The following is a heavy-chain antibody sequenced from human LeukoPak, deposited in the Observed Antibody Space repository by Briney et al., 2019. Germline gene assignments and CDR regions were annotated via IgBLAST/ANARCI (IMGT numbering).Heavy chain of an antibody. CDR1: GGSISGGSYY. CDR2: IYTSGST. CDR3: ARDPPFSFGAFDI. J-gene: IGHJ3*02. D-gene: IGHD3-3*01. Sequence: SETLSLTCTVSGGSISGGSYYWTWIRQPAGKGLEWIGRIYTSGSTNYNPSLKSRVTISADTSKNQFSLKLSSVTAADTAVYYCARDPPFSFGAFDIWGQGTMVTVSS. V-gene: IGHV4-61*02.